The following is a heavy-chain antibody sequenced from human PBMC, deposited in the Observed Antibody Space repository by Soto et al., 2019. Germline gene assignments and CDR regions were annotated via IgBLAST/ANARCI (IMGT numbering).Heavy chain of an antibody. Sequence: EVQLLESGGGLVQPGGSLRLSCAASGFTFSSYAMSWVRQAPGKGLEWVSAISGSGGSTYYADSVKGRFTISRDNSKNPLYMKMNNLRAEDTAVYYCAKERSSSYESPPGFDYWGQGTLVTVSS. J-gene: IGHJ4*02. CDR1: GFTFSSYA. CDR3: AKERSSSYESPPGFDY. CDR2: ISGSGGST. D-gene: IGHD6-6*01. V-gene: IGHV3-23*01.